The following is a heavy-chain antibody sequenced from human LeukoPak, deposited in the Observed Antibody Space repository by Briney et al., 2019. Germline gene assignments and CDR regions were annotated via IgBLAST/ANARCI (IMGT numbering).Heavy chain of an antibody. CDR2: MSYSGST. CDR3: ARFYTTSQYGSGFMDV. V-gene: IGHV4-39*01. CDR1: GGSISSSSYY. D-gene: IGHD3-10*01. J-gene: IGHJ6*03. Sequence: SETLSLTCTVSGGSISSSSYYWGWIRQPPGKGLEWIGSMSYSGSTYYNPSLKSRVTIAVDTSKTQFSLKLSSVTAADTAVYYCARFYTTSQYGSGFMDVWGKGTTVTVSS.